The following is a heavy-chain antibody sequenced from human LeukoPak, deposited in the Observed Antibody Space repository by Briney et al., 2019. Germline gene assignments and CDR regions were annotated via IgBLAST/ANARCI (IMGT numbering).Heavy chain of an antibody. V-gene: IGHV3-53*04. D-gene: IGHD6-19*01. CDR2: IYGGGDT. J-gene: IGHJ4*01. CDR1: GFTVSRSY. CDR3: ARVGVGTVAGNYFDD. Sequence: GGSLRLSCTASGFTVSRSYMTWVRQAPGEGLEWVSLIYGGGDTFCADSVKGRFTISRHNSDNTLYLEMSSLRPDDTAVYYCARVGVGTVAGNYFDDWGHGTLVTVSS.